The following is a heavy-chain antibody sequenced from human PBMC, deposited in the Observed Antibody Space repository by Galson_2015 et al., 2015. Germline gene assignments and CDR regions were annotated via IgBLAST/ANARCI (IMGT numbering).Heavy chain of an antibody. V-gene: IGHV1-2*06. J-gene: IGHJ3*02. D-gene: IGHD3-22*01. CDR1: GYTFTGYY. CDR2: INPNSGGT. Sequence: SVKVSCKASGYTFTGYYMHWVRQAPGQGLEWMGRINPNSGGTNYAQKFQGRVTMTRDTSISTAYMELSRLRSDDTAVYYCARENYYYDSSGYYHGAFDIWGQGTMVTVSS. CDR3: ARENYYYDSSGYYHGAFDI.